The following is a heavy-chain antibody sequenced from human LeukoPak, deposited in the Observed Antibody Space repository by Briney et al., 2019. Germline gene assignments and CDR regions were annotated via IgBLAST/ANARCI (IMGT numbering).Heavy chain of an antibody. CDR2: INHSGST. CDR3: ASRSIAVAGTEGNFDY. V-gene: IGHV4-34*01. CDR1: GGSFSGFY. D-gene: IGHD6-19*01. J-gene: IGHJ4*02. Sequence: SETLSLTCAVYGGSFSGFYCSWIRQPPGKGLEWIGEINHSGSTNYNPSLKSRVTIPVDTSNTQYSLKLTSVTAADTAVYYCASRSIAVAGTEGNFDYWGPRTLVTVSS.